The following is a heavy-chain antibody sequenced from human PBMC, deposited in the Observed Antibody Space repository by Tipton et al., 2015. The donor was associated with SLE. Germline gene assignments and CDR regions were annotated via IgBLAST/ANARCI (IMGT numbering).Heavy chain of an antibody. D-gene: IGHD4-11*01. CDR1: GYTFTSYA. Sequence: QLQSGPEVKKPGASVKVSCKASGYTFTSYAMNWVRQAPGQGLEWMGWINTNTGNPTYAQGFTGRFAFSLDTSVSTAYLQISSLRAEDTAVYYCAKGNDYSSYYYYYGMDVWGQGTTVTVSS. CDR3: AKGNDYSSYYYYYGMDV. CDR2: INTNTGNP. J-gene: IGHJ6*02. V-gene: IGHV7-4-1*02.